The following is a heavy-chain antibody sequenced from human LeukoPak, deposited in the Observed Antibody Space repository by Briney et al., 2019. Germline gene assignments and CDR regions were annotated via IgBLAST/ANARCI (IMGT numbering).Heavy chain of an antibody. CDR2: INHSGST. CDR3: ARGPRLLISRYYCYMDV. D-gene: IGHD3-16*01. V-gene: IGHV4-34*01. Sequence: PSETLSLTCAVYGGSFSGYYWSWIRQPPGKGLEWIGEINHSGSTNYNPSLKSRVTISVDTSKNQFSLKLSSVTAADTAVYYCARGPRLLISRYYCYMDVWGKGTTVTVSS. J-gene: IGHJ6*03. CDR1: GGSFSGYY.